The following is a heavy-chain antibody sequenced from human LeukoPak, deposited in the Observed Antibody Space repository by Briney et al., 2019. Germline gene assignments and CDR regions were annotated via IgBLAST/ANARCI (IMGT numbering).Heavy chain of an antibody. CDR1: GYTFTSYD. Sequence: ASVKVSCKASGYTFTSYDINWVRQATGQGLEWMGWMNPNSGSTGYAQKFQGRVTMTRNTAISTAYMELSSLRSEDTAVYYCATAVTTMGDYWGQGTLVTVSS. J-gene: IGHJ4*02. V-gene: IGHV1-8*01. D-gene: IGHD4-17*01. CDR3: ATAVTTMGDY. CDR2: MNPNSGST.